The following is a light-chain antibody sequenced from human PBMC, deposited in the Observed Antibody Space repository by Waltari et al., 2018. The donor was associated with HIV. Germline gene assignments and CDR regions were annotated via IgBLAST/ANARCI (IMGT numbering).Light chain of an antibody. CDR1: HLSNAW. CDR2: ATS. V-gene: IGKV1-12*01. CDR3: QQANSVPWT. Sequence: DSQMNQSPSLVSAPVGARVTITRRASHLSNAWLTWYQQKPGKAPELLICATSSLESGVPSRFSGSGSGTNFTLTINSLQTEDFATYVCQQANSVPWTFGRGTKVELK. J-gene: IGKJ1*01.